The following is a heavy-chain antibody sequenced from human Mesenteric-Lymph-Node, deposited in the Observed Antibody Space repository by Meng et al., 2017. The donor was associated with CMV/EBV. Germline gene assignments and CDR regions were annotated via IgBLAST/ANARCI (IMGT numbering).Heavy chain of an antibody. D-gene: IGHD3-10*01. J-gene: IGHJ5*02. CDR3: VHRSEMLRGRPNWVDP. CDR1: SNCTSAVC. CDR2: SYDDDDN. Sequence: SNCTSAVCFVWSLQPPGKALEWLAISYDDDDNRYSSSLRSRLTITKDTSKNQVVLTMTNMDPLDTATYYCVHRSEMLRGRPNWVDPWGQGTLVTVSS. V-gene: IGHV2-5*02.